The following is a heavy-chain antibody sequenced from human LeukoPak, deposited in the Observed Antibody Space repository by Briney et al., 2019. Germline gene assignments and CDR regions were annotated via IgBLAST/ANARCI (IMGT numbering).Heavy chain of an antibody. V-gene: IGHV3-30*02. CDR1: GFTFSSYG. D-gene: IGHD3-22*01. J-gene: IGHJ4*02. CDR3: AKVRGGRDSSGYLWNYFDY. CDR2: IRYDGSNK. Sequence: GGSLRLSCAASGFTFSSYGMHWVRQAPGKGLEWVAFIRYDGSNKYYADSVKGRFTISRDNSKNTLYLQMNSLRAEDTAVYYCAKVRGGRDSSGYLWNYFDYWGQGTLVTVSS.